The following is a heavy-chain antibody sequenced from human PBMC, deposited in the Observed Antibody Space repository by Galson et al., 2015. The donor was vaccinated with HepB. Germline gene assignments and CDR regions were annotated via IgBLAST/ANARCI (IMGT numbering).Heavy chain of an antibody. V-gene: IGHV6-1*01. CDR1: GDSVSSNSAA. Sequence: AISGDSVSSNSAAWNWIRQSPSRGLEWLGRTYYRSKWYNDYAVSVKSRITINPDTSKNQFSLQLNSVTPEDTAVYYCASTITPGYSSGWYPLYYFDYWGQGTLVTVSS. J-gene: IGHJ4*02. CDR2: TYYRSKWYN. D-gene: IGHD6-19*01. CDR3: ASTITPGYSSGWYPLYYFDY.